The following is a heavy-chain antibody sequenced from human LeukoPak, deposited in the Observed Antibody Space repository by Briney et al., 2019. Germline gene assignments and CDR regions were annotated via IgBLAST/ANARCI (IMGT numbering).Heavy chain of an antibody. D-gene: IGHD4-17*01. V-gene: IGHV4-59*01. Sequence: SQTLSLTCTVSGGSTSRYSWNWIRQPPGKGLEWIGYVHYSGENTYHTSLKTGAPIPLDTCKNHFSLRLTSVAAADTAICYCARDEKVDHGDAFDDWGQGTLVTVSS. CDR1: GGSTSRYS. J-gene: IGHJ4*02. CDR3: ARDEKVDHGDAFDD. CDR2: VHYSGEN.